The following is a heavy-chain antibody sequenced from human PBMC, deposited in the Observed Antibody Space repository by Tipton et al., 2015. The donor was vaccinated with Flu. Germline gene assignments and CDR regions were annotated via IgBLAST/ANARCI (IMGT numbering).Heavy chain of an antibody. Sequence: GLVKPAETLSLTCTVSGGSISSYYWSWSRQPAGKGLEWIGRIYTSGSTNYNPSLKSRVTMSVDTSKNQFSLKLSSVTAADTAVYYCARGLKGATRDAFDIWGQGTMVTVSS. D-gene: IGHD1-26*01. J-gene: IGHJ3*02. CDR1: GGSISSYY. CDR2: IYTSGST. V-gene: IGHV4-4*07. CDR3: ARGLKGATRDAFDI.